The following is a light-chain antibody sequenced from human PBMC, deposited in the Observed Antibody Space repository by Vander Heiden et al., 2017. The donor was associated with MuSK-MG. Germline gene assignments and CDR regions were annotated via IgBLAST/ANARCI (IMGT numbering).Light chain of an antibody. CDR2: RNN. V-gene: IGLV1-47*01. CDR3: AAWDDSSVV. J-gene: IGLJ2*01. Sequence: QSVLTQPPSASGTPGQRVTTPCSGRSSNIGSNYVYWYQQLPGTAPKLLIYRNNQRPSGVPDRFSGSKSGTSASLAISGLRSEDEADYYCAAWDDSSVVFGGGTKLTVL. CDR1: SSNIGSNY.